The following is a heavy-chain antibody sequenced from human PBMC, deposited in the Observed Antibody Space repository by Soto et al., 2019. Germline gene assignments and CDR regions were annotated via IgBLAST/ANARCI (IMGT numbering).Heavy chain of an antibody. D-gene: IGHD2-15*01. CDR3: AKDRNSGASCYNF. J-gene: IGHJ4*02. CDR2: ISGSADNT. V-gene: IGHV3-23*01. CDR1: GFTFSNYA. Sequence: GGSLRLSCAASGFTFSNYAMSWVRQAPGKGLEWVSGISGSADNTYYADSVKGRFTISRDNSNYTLFLQMNNLRAEDTAVYYCAKDRNSGASCYNFWGLGALVTVSS.